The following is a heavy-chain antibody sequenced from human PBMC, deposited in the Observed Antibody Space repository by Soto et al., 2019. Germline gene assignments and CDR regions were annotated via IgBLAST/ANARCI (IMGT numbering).Heavy chain of an antibody. V-gene: IGHV1-46*03. D-gene: IGHD4-17*01. J-gene: IGHJ4*02. CDR1: GYTFTSYY. Sequence: GASVKVSCKASGYTFTSYYMHWVRQAPGQGLEWMGIINPSGGSTSYAQKFQGRVTMTRDTSTSTVYMELSSLRSEDTAVYYCATDYGDTQPPPYWGQGTLVTVSS. CDR2: INPSGGST. CDR3: ATDYGDTQPPPY.